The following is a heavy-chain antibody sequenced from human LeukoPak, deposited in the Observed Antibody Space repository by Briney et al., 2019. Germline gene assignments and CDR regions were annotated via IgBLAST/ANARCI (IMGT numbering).Heavy chain of an antibody. V-gene: IGHV3-9*01. CDR3: AKGANVAVAGTYWFDP. J-gene: IGHJ5*02. D-gene: IGHD6-19*01. CDR2: ISWNSGSI. Sequence: PGGSLRLSCAASGFTFDDYAMHWVRQAPGKGLEWASGISWNSGSIGYADSVKGRFTISRDNAKNSLYLQMNSLRAEDTALYYCAKGANVAVAGTYWFDPWGQGTLVTVSS. CDR1: GFTFDDYA.